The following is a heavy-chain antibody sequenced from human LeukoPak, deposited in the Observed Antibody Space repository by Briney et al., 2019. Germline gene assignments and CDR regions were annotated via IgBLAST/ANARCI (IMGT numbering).Heavy chain of an antibody. CDR1: GFTFSSYG. D-gene: IGHD1-26*01. CDR2: IRSDGINK. CDR3: AKDWSGSWTIDY. J-gene: IGHJ4*02. Sequence: GGSLRLSCAASGFTFSSYGMHWVRQAPGKGLEWVAFIRSDGINKYHADSVKGRFTISRDNSKNTLYLQMNSLITEDTAVYYCAKDWSGSWTIDYWGQGTLVTVSS. V-gene: IGHV3-30*02.